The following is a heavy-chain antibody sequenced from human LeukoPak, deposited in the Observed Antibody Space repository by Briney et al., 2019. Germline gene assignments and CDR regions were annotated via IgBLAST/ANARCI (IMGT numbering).Heavy chain of an antibody. CDR3: ARDLSLYCSGGSCYSLNY. Sequence: GGSLRLSCSASGFTLGSYWMTWVRQAPGKGLEWVANIRKDGSVENYVDSVKGRFTISRDNAKNSLYLQMNSLSAEDTALYYCARDLSLYCSGGSCYSLNYWGQGTLVTVSS. D-gene: IGHD2-15*01. V-gene: IGHV3-7*01. J-gene: IGHJ4*02. CDR2: IRKDGSVE. CDR1: GFTLGSYW.